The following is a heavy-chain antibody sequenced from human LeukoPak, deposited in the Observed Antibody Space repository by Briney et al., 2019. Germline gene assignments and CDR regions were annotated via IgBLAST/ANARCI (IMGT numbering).Heavy chain of an antibody. D-gene: IGHD3-3*01. CDR1: GYTFTGYY. J-gene: IGHJ6*03. CDR2: INPNSGGT. CDR3: ARAGDFWSGYRYYMDV. Sequence: GASVKVSCKASGYTFTGYYMHWVRQAPGQGLEWMGWINPNSGGTNYAQKFQGRVSMTGDTSISTAYMELRSLRSDDTAVYYCARAGDFWSGYRYYMDVWGKGTTVSVSS. V-gene: IGHV1-2*02.